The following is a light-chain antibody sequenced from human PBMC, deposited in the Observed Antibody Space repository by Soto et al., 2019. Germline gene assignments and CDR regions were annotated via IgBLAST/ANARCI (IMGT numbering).Light chain of an antibody. CDR1: QSVSSN. CDR2: GAS. CDR3: QQYNNWSPLT. V-gene: IGKV3-15*01. J-gene: IGKJ1*01. Sequence: EIVMTQSPATLSVSPGERATLSCRASQSVSSNLAWYQQKTGQAPRLLIYGASTRAPGIPARFSGSGAWTNFTPTISSLQPEDVAVYYCQQYNNWSPLTFGQGTKVEIK.